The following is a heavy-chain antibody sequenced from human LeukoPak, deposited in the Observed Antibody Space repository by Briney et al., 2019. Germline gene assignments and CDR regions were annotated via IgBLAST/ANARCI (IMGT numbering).Heavy chain of an antibody. D-gene: IGHD1-26*01. CDR3: ARGAKWAYYFDY. Sequence: GGSLRLSCAASGFTFNTYWMYWVRQVPGRGLEWVSRINGDGSSTNYADSVKGRFTISRDNAKDTLYLHMNSLTAEDTAVYYCARGAKWAYYFDYWGQGTLVTVSS. CDR2: INGDGSST. J-gene: IGHJ4*02. CDR1: GFTFNTYW. V-gene: IGHV3-74*01.